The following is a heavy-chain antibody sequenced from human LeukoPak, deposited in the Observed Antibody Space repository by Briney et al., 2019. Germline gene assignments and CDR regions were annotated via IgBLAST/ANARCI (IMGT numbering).Heavy chain of an antibody. D-gene: IGHD5-12*01. CDR1: GLIFSQYS. V-gene: IGHV3-48*01. CDR3: ARDAGNSGYGCDL. CDR2: IRSSSET. J-gene: IGHJ5*02. Sequence: GGSLRLSCAASGLIFSQYSMNWVRQAPGKGLEWVSHIRSSSETFYADSVKGRFTISRDNARNSLYLQMNNLRGEDTAIYYCARDAGNSGYGCDLWGQGTLVTVSS.